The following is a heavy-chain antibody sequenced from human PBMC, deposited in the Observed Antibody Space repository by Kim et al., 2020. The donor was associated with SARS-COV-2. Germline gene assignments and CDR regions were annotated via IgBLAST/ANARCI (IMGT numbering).Heavy chain of an antibody. CDR3: ARGSLPLSIVGATTGYYYGMDV. CDR2: IIPIFGTA. D-gene: IGHD1-26*01. V-gene: IGHV1-69*13. CDR1: GGTFSSYA. Sequence: SVKVSCKASGGTFSSYAISWVRQAPGQGLEWMGGIIPIFGTANYAQKFQGRVTITADESTSTAYMELSSLRSEDTAVYYCARGSLPLSIVGATTGYYYGMDVWGQGTTVTVSS. J-gene: IGHJ6*02.